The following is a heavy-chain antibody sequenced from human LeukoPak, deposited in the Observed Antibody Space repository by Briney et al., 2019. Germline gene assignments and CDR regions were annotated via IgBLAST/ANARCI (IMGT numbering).Heavy chain of an antibody. CDR1: GFIFSPYW. V-gene: IGHV3-7*01. CDR2: MKEDGGEK. D-gene: IGHD2-8*02. CDR3: ARVRTEWYIDL. Sequence: PGGSLRLSCAASGFIFSPYWVTWVRQAPGMGLEWVANMKEDGGEKFYVDSVRGRLTISRDNAKNSLYLQMHSLRVEDAGVYYCARVRTEWYIDLWGRGTLVTVSA. J-gene: IGHJ2*01.